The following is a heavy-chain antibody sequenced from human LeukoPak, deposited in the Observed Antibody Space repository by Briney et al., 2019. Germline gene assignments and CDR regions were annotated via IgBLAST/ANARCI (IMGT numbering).Heavy chain of an antibody. Sequence: GGSLRLSCAASGFTFSSYAMSWVRQAPGKGLEWVSAISGSGGSTYYADSVKGRFTISRDNSKNTLYLQMNSLRAEDTAVYYCAKDEEDYYDSSGYYYDGRLGYWGQGTLVTVSS. D-gene: IGHD3-22*01. CDR1: GFTFSSYA. CDR2: ISGSGGST. J-gene: IGHJ4*02. V-gene: IGHV3-23*01. CDR3: AKDEEDYYDSSGYYYDGRLGY.